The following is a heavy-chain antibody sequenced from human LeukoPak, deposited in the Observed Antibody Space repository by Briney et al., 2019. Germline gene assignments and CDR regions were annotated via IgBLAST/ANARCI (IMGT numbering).Heavy chain of an antibody. CDR2: INSDGSEG. D-gene: IGHD6-6*01. J-gene: IGHJ3*01. Sequence: GGSLRLSCAVSGFTFSGSWMSWSRQAPGKGLEWVASINSDGSEGYYADVVKGRFTISRDNAKNSLYLQINSLRAEDTAVYYCARSSYSSSSSVWGQGTMVTVSS. V-gene: IGHV3-7*03. CDR1: GFTFSGSW. CDR3: ARSSYSSSSSV.